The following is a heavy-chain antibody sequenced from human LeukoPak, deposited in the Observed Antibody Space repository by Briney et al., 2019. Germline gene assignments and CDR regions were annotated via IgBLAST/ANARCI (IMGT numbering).Heavy chain of an antibody. CDR3: ASPYYYGSGSYSSYYYYGMDV. Sequence: SETLSLTCTVSGGSISSYYWSWIRQPPGKGLEWIGYIYYSGSTNYNPSLKSRVTISVDTSKNQFSLKLSSVTAADTAVYYCASPYYYGSGSYSSYYYYGMDVWGQGTTVTVSS. V-gene: IGHV4-59*01. CDR2: IYYSGST. D-gene: IGHD3-10*01. J-gene: IGHJ6*02. CDR1: GGSISSYY.